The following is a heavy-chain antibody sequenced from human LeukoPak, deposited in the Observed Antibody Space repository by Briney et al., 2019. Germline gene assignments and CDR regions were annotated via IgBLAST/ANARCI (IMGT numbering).Heavy chain of an antibody. J-gene: IGHJ5*02. Sequence: SGPTLVNPTQTLTLTCSFSGFSLSTSRVGVGWIRQPPGKALEWLEIIYWVDDQRYSPSLKSRLTITTHPSKNQVVRTMTNMQPMDTATYYCVHRMTTVVNVEFDPCGEGSLVTVSS. D-gene: IGHD4-23*01. CDR1: GFSLSTSRVG. V-gene: IGHV2-5*02. CDR3: VHRMTTVVNVEFDP. CDR2: IYWVDDQ.